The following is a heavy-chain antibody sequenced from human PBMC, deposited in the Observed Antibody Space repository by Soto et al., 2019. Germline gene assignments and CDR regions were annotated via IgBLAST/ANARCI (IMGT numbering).Heavy chain of an antibody. CDR1: GFTFSSYA. CDR2: ITGGDGTT. Sequence: PGGSLRLSCAASGFTFSSYAMSWVRQAPGKGLDCVSLITGGDGTTYYADSVKGRFTISRDNSKNTLYLQMNSLRAEDTAVYYCAKDGGVGQWLVPRNFDFWGQGTLVTVSS. J-gene: IGHJ4*02. V-gene: IGHV3-23*01. D-gene: IGHD6-19*01. CDR3: AKDGGVGQWLVPRNFDF.